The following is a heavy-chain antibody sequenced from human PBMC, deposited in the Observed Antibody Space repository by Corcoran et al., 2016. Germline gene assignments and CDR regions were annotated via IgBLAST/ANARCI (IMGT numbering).Heavy chain of an antibody. Sequence: QVQLVESGGGVVQPGRSLRLSCAASGFTFSSYGMHWVRQAPGKGLEWVAVISYDGSKKYYADSVKGRFTISSDNSKNTLYLQMNSLRAEDTAVYYWAKEGDDWGQGTLVIVSS. CDR2: ISYDGSKK. CDR1: GFTFSSYG. J-gene: IGHJ4*02. CDR3: AKEGDD. V-gene: IGHV3-30*18.